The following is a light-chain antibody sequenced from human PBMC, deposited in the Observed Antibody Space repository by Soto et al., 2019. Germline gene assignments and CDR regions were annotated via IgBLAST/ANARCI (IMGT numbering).Light chain of an antibody. Sequence: DIQMTQSPSTLSASVGDRVTITCRASQSISSWLAWYQQKPGKAPNLLIYKASSLERGVTSRFSGSGYGTEFTLTISSLQPDDFATYYCQQYNSYPWTFGQGTKVEIK. V-gene: IGKV1-5*03. CDR2: KAS. J-gene: IGKJ1*01. CDR1: QSISSW. CDR3: QQYNSYPWT.